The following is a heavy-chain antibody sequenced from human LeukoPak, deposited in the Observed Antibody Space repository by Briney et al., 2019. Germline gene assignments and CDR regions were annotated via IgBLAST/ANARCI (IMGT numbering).Heavy chain of an antibody. CDR1: GFTFSDYY. Sequence: PGGSLRLSCAASGFTFSDYYMSWIRQAPGKGLEWVSYISSSSSTIYYADSVKGRFTISRDNAKNSLYLQMNSLRDEDTAVYYCARAYHYGSGYGMDVWGQGTTVTVSS. CDR2: ISSSSSTI. J-gene: IGHJ6*02. CDR3: ARAYHYGSGYGMDV. D-gene: IGHD3-10*01. V-gene: IGHV3-11*04.